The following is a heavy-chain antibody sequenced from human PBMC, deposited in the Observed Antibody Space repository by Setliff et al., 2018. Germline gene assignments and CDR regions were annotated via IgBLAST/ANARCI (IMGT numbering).Heavy chain of an antibody. CDR1: GGSISSGGYY. J-gene: IGHJ5*02. CDR3: ARGRGLEWLPESWFDP. CDR2: IYTSGST. D-gene: IGHD3-3*01. V-gene: IGHV4-61*02. Sequence: TLSLTCTVSGGSISSGGYYWSWIRQPAGKGLEWIGRIYTSGSTNYNPSLKSRVTISVDTSKNQFSLKLSSVTAADTAVYYCARGRGLEWLPESWFDPWGQGTLVTVSS.